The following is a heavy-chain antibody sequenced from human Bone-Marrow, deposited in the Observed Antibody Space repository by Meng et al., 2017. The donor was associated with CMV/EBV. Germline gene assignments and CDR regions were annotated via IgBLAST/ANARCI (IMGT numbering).Heavy chain of an antibody. CDR2: ISSSSSYI. J-gene: IGHJ4*02. Sequence: GESLKISCAASGFTFSRYSMNWVRQAPGKGLEWVSSISSSSSYIYYADSVKGRFTISRDNAKNSLYLQMNSLRAEDTAVYYCARLGGGKYQLLYGSWEGNYCDYWGQGTLVTVSS. CDR3: ARLGGGKYQLLYGSWEGNYCDY. D-gene: IGHD2-2*02. CDR1: GFTFSRYS. V-gene: IGHV3-21*01.